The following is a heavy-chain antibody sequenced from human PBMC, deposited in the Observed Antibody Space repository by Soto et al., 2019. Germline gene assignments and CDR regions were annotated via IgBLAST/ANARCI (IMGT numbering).Heavy chain of an antibody. Sequence: PWRSLRRSGSASVFTCRDFTMTCCRQCPGKGLEWLWSISGTSSSVYYADSVKGRFTIPRDNAQNSLYLHMNSLRGDDTAMYYCASSHAYVWGNYPPYWGQGHQVTVSS. CDR1: VFTCRDFT. D-gene: IGHD3-16*02. CDR2: ISGTSSSV. V-gene: IGHV3-21*01. CDR3: ASSHAYVWGNYPPY. J-gene: IGHJ4*02.